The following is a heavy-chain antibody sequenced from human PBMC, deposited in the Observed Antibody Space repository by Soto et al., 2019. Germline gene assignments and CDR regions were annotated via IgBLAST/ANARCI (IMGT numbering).Heavy chain of an antibody. D-gene: IGHD2-15*01. CDR2: ISGGGDST. V-gene: IGHV3-23*01. Sequence: PGGSLRLSCAASGFTFSSYGMHWVRQAPGKGLEWVSAISGGGDSTYYADSVKGRFTLSRDNSRNTLSLQMSSLRAEDTAVYYSAKVYSSGYCCGNRCPPSYMDVWGKGPSVTRSS. CDR3: AKVYSSGYCCGNRCPPSYMDV. J-gene: IGHJ6*03. CDR1: GFTFSSYG.